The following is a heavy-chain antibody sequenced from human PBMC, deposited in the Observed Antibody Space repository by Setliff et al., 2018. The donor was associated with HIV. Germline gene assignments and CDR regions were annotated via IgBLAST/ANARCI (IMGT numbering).Heavy chain of an antibody. Sequence: SETLSLTCTVSGGSISSHYWSWIRQPPGKGLEWIGRIYYNGITNYNPSLKSRVTVSVDTSKNQFSLKLSSVTAADTAVYYCARAGYYGSTSYWEYFQHWGQGTLVTVSS. V-gene: IGHV4-59*11. D-gene: IGHD3-22*01. J-gene: IGHJ1*01. CDR2: IYYNGIT. CDR3: ARAGYYGSTSYWEYFQH. CDR1: GGSISSHY.